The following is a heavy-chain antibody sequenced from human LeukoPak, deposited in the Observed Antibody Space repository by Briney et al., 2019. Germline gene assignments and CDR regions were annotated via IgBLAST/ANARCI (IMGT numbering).Heavy chain of an antibody. CDR3: AKVIWFGESYPPDV. J-gene: IGHJ6*02. CDR1: GFTFSSYW. Sequence: GGSLRLSCAASGFTFSSYWMPWVRQAPGKGLVWVSRINSDGSSTSYADSVKGRFTISRDNAKNTLYLQMNSLRAEDTAVYYCAKVIWFGESYPPDVWGQGTTVTVSS. CDR2: INSDGSST. V-gene: IGHV3-74*01. D-gene: IGHD3-10*01.